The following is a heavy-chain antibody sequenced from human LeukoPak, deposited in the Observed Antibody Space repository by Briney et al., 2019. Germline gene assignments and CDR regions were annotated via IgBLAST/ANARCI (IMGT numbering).Heavy chain of an antibody. J-gene: IGHJ6*03. CDR2: IKQDGSEK. D-gene: IGHD3-22*01. CDR1: GFTFSSYW. Sequence: GGSLRLSCAASGFTFSSYWMSWVRQAPGKGLEWVANIKQDGSEKYYVDSVKGRFTISRDNAKNSLYLQMNSLRAEDTAVYYCARVGDYDSSGYYYIYYYYYMDVWGKGTTVTVSS. CDR3: ARVGDYDSSGYYYIYYYYYMDV. V-gene: IGHV3-7*01.